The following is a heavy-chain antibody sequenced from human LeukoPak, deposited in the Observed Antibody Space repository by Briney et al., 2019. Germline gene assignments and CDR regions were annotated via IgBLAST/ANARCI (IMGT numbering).Heavy chain of an antibody. D-gene: IGHD2-8*01. J-gene: IGHJ4*02. Sequence: PGGPLRLSCATSGFTLANYALAWVRQAPGKGLQPVSYISHTGHRTYYADSVLGRFTVSRDNSKNTLYLEMKGLRVEDTALYYCAKDRRLCTSTFCSGDHFDAWGQGTLVTVSS. CDR3: AKDRRLCTSTFCSGDHFDA. CDR1: GFTLANYA. V-gene: IGHV3-23*01. CDR2: ISHTGHRT.